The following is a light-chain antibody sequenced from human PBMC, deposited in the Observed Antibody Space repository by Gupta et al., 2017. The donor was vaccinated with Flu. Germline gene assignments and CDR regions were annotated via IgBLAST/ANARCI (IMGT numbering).Light chain of an antibody. V-gene: IGLV2-14*01. CDR2: EVS. CDR1: SSDVGGYNY. CDR3: SSYTSSSTPRYV. J-gene: IGLJ1*01. Sequence: QSALTQPASVSGSPGPSITISCTGTSSDVGGYNYDSWYQQHPGKAPKLMIYEVSNRPSGVSNRFSGSKSGNTASLTISGLQAEDEADYYCSSYTSSSTPRYVFGTGTKVTVL.